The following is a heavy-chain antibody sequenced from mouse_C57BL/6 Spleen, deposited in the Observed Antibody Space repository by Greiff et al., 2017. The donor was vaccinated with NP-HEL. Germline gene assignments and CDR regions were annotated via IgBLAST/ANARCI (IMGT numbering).Heavy chain of an antibody. V-gene: IGHV1-61*01. CDR2: IYPSDSET. J-gene: IGHJ4*01. CDR1: GYTFTSYW. CDR3: AREDYGSSYEGDYAMDY. D-gene: IGHD1-1*01. Sequence: QVQLQQPGAELVRPGSSVKLSCKASGYTFTSYWMDWVKQRPGQGLEWIGNIYPSDSETHYNQKFKDKATLTVDKSSSTAYMQLSSLTSEDSAVYYWAREDYGSSYEGDYAMDYWGQGTSVTVSS.